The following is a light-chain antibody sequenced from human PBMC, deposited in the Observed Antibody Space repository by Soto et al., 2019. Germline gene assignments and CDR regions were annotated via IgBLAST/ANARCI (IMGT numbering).Light chain of an antibody. V-gene: IGKV3-15*01. J-gene: IGKJ4*01. CDR1: QSVYTT. CDR3: QQYNKWPLT. CDR2: GAS. Sequence: DIFMTQSPATLSVSPGERATLSCWASQSVYTTLAWYQQKPGQAPRLLIYGASTRANGIPPRFSGTGSATEFTLTISSLQSEDSAVYYCQQYNKWPLTFGGGTKVEIK.